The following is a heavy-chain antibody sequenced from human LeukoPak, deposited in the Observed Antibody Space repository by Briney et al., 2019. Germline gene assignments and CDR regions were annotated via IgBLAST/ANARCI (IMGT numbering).Heavy chain of an antibody. J-gene: IGHJ4*02. CDR1: GFTFSSYG. CDR2: ISYDGSNK. V-gene: IGHV3-30*18. Sequence: GRSPRLSCAASGFTFSSYGMHWVRQAPGKGLEWVAVISYDGSNKYYADSVKGRFTISRDNSKNTLYLQMNSLRAEDTAVYYCAKDLAATFDYWGQGALVTVSS. D-gene: IGHD2-15*01. CDR3: AKDLAATFDY.